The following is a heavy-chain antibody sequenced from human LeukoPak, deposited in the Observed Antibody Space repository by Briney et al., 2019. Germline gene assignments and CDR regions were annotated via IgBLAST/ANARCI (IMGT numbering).Heavy chain of an antibody. V-gene: IGHV4-39*07. CDR2: IYYSGST. Sequence: PSETLSLTCTVSGGSISSSSYYWGWIRQPPGKGLEWIGSIYYSGSTYYNPSLKSRVTISVDTSKNQFSLKLSSVTAADTAVYYCARDLGDYDSSGYYSYMDVWGKGTTVTVSS. D-gene: IGHD3-22*01. J-gene: IGHJ6*03. CDR1: GGSISSSSYY. CDR3: ARDLGDYDSSGYYSYMDV.